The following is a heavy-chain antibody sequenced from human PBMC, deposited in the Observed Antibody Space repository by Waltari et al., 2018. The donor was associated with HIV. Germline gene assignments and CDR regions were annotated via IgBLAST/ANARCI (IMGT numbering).Heavy chain of an antibody. J-gene: IGHJ4*02. V-gene: IGHV4-39*07. D-gene: IGHD1-7*01. CDR3: ARGRNWNYPSQFDY. CDR1: GDSVVDSRYY. Sequence: QPQLPESGPGLVKPSESLSLTCTVSGDSVVDSRYYCGWSRQPPGKGLECIGGIYYRGSTYYNPSLKSRVTISLDTSKNQFSLTLSSVAAADTAVYYCARGRNWNYPSQFDYWGQGTLVTVSS. CDR2: IYYRGST.